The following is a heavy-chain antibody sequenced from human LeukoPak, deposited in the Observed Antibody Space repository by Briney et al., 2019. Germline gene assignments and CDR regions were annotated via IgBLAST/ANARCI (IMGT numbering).Heavy chain of an antibody. D-gene: IGHD2-21*02. V-gene: IGHV1-18*01. CDR2: ISAYNGNT. Sequence: GASVKVSCKASGYTFTSYGISWVRQAPGRGLEWMGWISAYNGNTNYAQKLQGRVTMTTDTSTSTAYMELRSLRSDDTAVYYCAREVVAYCGGDCYLADYWGQGTLVTVSS. CDR3: AREVVAYCGGDCYLADY. J-gene: IGHJ4*02. CDR1: GYTFTSYG.